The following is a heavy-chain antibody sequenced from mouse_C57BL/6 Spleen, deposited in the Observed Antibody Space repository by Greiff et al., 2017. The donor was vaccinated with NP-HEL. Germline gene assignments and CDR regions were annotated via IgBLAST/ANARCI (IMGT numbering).Heavy chain of an antibody. CDR1: GFNIKDDY. Sequence: EVKLMESGAELVRPGASVKLSCTASGFNIKDDYMHWVKQRPEQGLEWIGWIDPENGDTEYASKFQGKATITADTSSNTAYLQLSSLTSEDTAVYYCTTRWLLPLGDYWGQGTTLTVSS. V-gene: IGHV14-4*01. D-gene: IGHD2-3*01. CDR2: IDPENGDT. J-gene: IGHJ2*01. CDR3: TTRWLLPLGDY.